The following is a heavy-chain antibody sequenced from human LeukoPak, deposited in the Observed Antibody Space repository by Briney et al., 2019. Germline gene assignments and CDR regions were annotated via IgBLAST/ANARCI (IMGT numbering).Heavy chain of an antibody. V-gene: IGHV3-11*01. CDR2: ISSSGSTI. Sequence: PGGSLRLSCAASRFTFSDYYMSWIRRAPGKGLEWVSYISSSGSTIYYADSVKGRFTISRDNAKNSLYLQMNSLRAEDTAVYYCARDPSLRYSSSWYEYWGQGTLVTVSS. D-gene: IGHD6-13*01. CDR3: ARDPSLRYSSSWYEY. J-gene: IGHJ4*02. CDR1: RFTFSDYY.